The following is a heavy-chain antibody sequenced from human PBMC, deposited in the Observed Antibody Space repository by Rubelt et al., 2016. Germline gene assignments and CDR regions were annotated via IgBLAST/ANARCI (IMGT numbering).Heavy chain of an antibody. D-gene: IGHD6-13*01. CDR2: ISSSSSYI. Sequence: GKGLEWVSSISSSSSYIYYADSVKGRFTISRDNAKNTLYLQMNSLRAEDTAVYYCAKFEGIAAAGSPDYWGQGTLVTVSS. J-gene: IGHJ4*02. CDR3: AKFEGIAAAGSPDY. V-gene: IGHV3-21*04.